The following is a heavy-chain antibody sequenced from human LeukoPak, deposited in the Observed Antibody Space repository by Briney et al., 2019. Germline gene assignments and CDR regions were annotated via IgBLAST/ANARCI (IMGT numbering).Heavy chain of an antibody. Sequence: GGSLRLSCAASGLTFSSYWMSWVRQAPGKGLEWVANINQGGSEKYYVDSVRGRFTISRDNAKNSLYLQMNSLRAEDTAVYYCAREAGTYLWYFDYWGQGTLVTVSS. CDR2: INQGGSEK. D-gene: IGHD1-26*01. J-gene: IGHJ4*02. CDR1: GLTFSSYW. V-gene: IGHV3-7*04. CDR3: AREAGTYLWYFDY.